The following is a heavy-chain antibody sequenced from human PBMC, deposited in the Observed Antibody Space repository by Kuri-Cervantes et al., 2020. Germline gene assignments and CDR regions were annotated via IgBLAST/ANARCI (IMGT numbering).Heavy chain of an antibody. D-gene: IGHD3-16*02. Sequence: SETLSLTCAVYGGSISGYYWTWIRQPPGKGLEWIGDIYHRGSTNYNPSLKSRVTISIDTSKNQFSLRLSSVTAADTAVYYCARRAPMITFGGVIGWFDPWGQGTLVTVSS. CDR3: ARRAPMITFGGVIGWFDP. CDR1: GGSISGYY. CDR2: IYHRGST. V-gene: IGHV4-34*01. J-gene: IGHJ5*02.